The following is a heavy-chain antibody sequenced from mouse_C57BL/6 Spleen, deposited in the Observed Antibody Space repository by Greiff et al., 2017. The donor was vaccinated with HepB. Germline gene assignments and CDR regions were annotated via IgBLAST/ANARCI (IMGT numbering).Heavy chain of an antibody. CDR3: ARKDHDDEDCDFDV. Sequence: QVQLQQSGADLAGPGASVKMSCKASGYTFTSYTMHWVKQRPGQGLEWIGYINPSSGYTKYNQKFKDKATLTADKSSSTAYMQLSSLTSEDSAVYYCARKDHDDEDCDFDVWGTGTTVTVSS. V-gene: IGHV1-4*01. D-gene: IGHD2-4*01. CDR1: GYTFTSYT. CDR2: INPSSGYT. J-gene: IGHJ1*03.